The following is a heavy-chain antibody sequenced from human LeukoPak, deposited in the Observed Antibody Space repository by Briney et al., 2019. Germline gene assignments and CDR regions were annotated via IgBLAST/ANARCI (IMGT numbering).Heavy chain of an antibody. Sequence: PSETLSLTCTVSGGSISSHYWSWIRQPPGKGLEWIGYIYYSGSTNYNPSLKSRVTISVDTSKNQFSLKLSSVTAADTAVYYCARSPIVVVPAANPPDYWGQGTLVTVSS. CDR3: ARSPIVVVPAANPPDY. CDR2: IYYSGST. V-gene: IGHV4-59*11. CDR1: GGSISSHY. J-gene: IGHJ4*02. D-gene: IGHD2-2*01.